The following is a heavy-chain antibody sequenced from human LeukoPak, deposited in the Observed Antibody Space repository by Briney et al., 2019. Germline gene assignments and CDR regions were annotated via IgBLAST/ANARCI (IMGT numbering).Heavy chain of an antibody. V-gene: IGHV4-34*01. D-gene: IGHD6-19*01. CDR3: SRRGQWLGRWFDP. CDR2: ITHRGST. CDR1: GGSFTDYY. Sequence: PSETLSLTCAVFGGSFTDYYWSWIRQPPGKGLEWIGEITHRGSTNYKSSLKSRVTISVDTSKNQFSLKLTSATAADTANYCSRRGQWLGRWFDPWGQGTLVTVSS. J-gene: IGHJ5*02.